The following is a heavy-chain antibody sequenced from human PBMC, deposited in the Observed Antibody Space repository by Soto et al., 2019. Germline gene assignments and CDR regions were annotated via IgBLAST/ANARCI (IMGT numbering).Heavy chain of an antibody. CDR1: GYIMTTYG. D-gene: IGHD1-1*01. V-gene: IGHV1-18*01. Sequence: QVQLVQSGTEVKKPGASVKVSCKASGYIMTTYGVSWVRQAPGQGLEWVGWISDYNDHTNYAQKFQGRVTMTTDTSTSTAYMELRSLRSDDTAVYYCARGTYFDYWGQGTLVTVSS. J-gene: IGHJ4*02. CDR3: ARGTYFDY. CDR2: ISDYNDHT.